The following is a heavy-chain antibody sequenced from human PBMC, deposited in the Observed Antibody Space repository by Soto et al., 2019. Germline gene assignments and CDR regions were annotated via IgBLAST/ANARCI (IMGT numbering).Heavy chain of an antibody. CDR3: ARDIPAGYDFWSGYYASDHNYMDV. D-gene: IGHD3-3*01. V-gene: IGHV3-23*01. CDR2: ITGSGGST. J-gene: IGHJ6*03. CDR1: GFTFSSYA. Sequence: PGGSLRLSCAASGFTFSSYAMSWVRQAPGKGLEWVSAITGSGGSTNYANSVKGRFTISRDNSKNTLYLQMNSLRAEDTAVYYCARDIPAGYDFWSGYYASDHNYMDVWGKGTTVTVSS.